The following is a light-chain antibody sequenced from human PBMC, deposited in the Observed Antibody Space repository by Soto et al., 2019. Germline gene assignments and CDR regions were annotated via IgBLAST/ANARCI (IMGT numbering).Light chain of an antibody. CDR1: QSVSST. V-gene: IGKV3-15*01. CDR3: HQYNNWQLT. J-gene: IGKJ4*01. Sequence: EIVMTQSPATLSVSPGERATLSCRASQSVSSTLAWYQQKPGQAPRLLIYGASTRATGIPARFSGSGSGTAFTLTISSLQSEDFAVYYCHQYNNWQLTFGGGTKVEIK. CDR2: GAS.